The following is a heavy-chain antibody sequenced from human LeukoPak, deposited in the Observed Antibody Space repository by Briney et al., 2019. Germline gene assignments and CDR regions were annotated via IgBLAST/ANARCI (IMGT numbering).Heavy chain of an antibody. CDR1: GYTLTELS. D-gene: IGHD3-22*01. CDR2: FDPEDGET. Sequence: ASVKVSCKVSGYTLTELSMHWVRQAPGKGLEWMGGFDPEDGETIYAQKFQGRVTMTEDTSTDTAYMELSSLRSENTAVYYCATDLTYYYDSSGRQLDYWGQGTLVTVSS. CDR3: ATDLTYYYDSSGRQLDY. J-gene: IGHJ4*02. V-gene: IGHV1-24*01.